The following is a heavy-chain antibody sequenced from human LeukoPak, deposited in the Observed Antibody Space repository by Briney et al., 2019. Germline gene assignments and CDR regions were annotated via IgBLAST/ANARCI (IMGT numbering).Heavy chain of an antibody. J-gene: IGHJ6*02. CDR1: GGSFSSYY. CDR2: IYYSGST. CDR3: ARRSPYYYYYGMDV. V-gene: IGHV4-59*08. Sequence: SETLSLTCAVYGGSFSSYYWSWIRQPPGKGLEWIGYIYYSGSTNYNPSLKSRVTISVDTSKNQFSLKLSSVTAADTAVYYCARRSPYYYYYGMDVWGQGTTVTVSS.